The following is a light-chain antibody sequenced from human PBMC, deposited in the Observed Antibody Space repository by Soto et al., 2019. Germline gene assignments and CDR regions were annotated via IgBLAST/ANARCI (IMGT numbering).Light chain of an antibody. CDR3: QQRSDWPST. CDR1: ESVSRY. V-gene: IGKV3-11*01. CDR2: DAS. Sequence: EIVLTQSPATLSLSQGNRATLSCRASESVSRYLAWYQQKPGQAPRLLIYDASSRAAGIPARFSGSGSGTDFTLTITSLEPEDFAVYYCQQRSDWPSTFGGGTKVEIK. J-gene: IGKJ4*01.